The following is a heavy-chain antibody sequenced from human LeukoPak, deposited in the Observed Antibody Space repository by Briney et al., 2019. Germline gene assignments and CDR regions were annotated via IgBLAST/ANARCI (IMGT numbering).Heavy chain of an antibody. Sequence: SETLSLTCTVPGVSISTGSYYWSWIRQPAGKGLERIGRIYSSGSTNYSPSFKSRVTISVDTSKNQFSLNLSSVTAADTAVYYCARGEYDSSAYWGYYFENWGQGTLVTVSS. CDR3: ARGEYDSSAYWGYYFEN. D-gene: IGHD3-22*01. V-gene: IGHV4-61*02. CDR2: IYSSGST. CDR1: GVSISTGSYY. J-gene: IGHJ4*02.